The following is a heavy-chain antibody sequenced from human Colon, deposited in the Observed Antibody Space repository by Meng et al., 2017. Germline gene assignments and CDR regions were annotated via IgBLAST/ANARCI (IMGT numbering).Heavy chain of an antibody. CDR1: GYSFTNYD. D-gene: IGHD5-24*01. Sequence: QVHLLQSGAEVKKPGASVKVSCKTSGYSFTNYDTGWVRQAPGQGLEWVGSITPYNGNAKSSQKFQGRVTMTTDTSTSTAYLELRSLRSDDTAVYFCARDRLNYWFDPWGQGTLVTVSS. CDR3: ARDRLNYWFDP. CDR2: ITPYNGNA. V-gene: IGHV1-18*01. J-gene: IGHJ5*02.